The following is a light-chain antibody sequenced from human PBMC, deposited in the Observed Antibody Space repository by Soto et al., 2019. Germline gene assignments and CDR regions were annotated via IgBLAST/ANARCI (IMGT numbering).Light chain of an antibody. CDR1: QTVSTN. V-gene: IGKV3-15*01. CDR2: HTS. J-gene: IGKJ1*01. Sequence: EMIMTQSPASVSVSPVEIATVAGMASQTVSTNLGWYQQKPGQAPRLLIFHTSSRASGIPARFSGSGSGAEFTLTITSLQSEDFAVYYCQQYNSWPPTFGQGTKVDIK. CDR3: QQYNSWPPT.